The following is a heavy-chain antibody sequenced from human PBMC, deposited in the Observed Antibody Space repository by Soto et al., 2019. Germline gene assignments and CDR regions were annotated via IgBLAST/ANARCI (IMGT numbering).Heavy chain of an antibody. Sequence: PSETLSLTCTVSGGSISTYYWSWIRQPPGKGLEWIGYIYSSGSTNYNPSLKSRVTISVDTSKNQFSLKLSSVTAADTAVYYCAGLPTTTVTTILGYYGMDVWGQGTTVTVSS. CDR3: AGLPTTTVTTILGYYGMDV. V-gene: IGHV4-59*08. CDR1: GGSISTYY. D-gene: IGHD4-17*01. J-gene: IGHJ6*02. CDR2: IYSSGST.